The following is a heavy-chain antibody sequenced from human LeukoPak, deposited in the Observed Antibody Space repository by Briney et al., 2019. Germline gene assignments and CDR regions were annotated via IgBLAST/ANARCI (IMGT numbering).Heavy chain of an antibody. D-gene: IGHD6-13*01. Sequence: GGSLRLSRAASGFTFSSYEMNWVRQAPGKGLEWVSYISSSGRTFYYADSVKGRFTISRDNGKNSLYLQMNSLRVEDTAVYYCARDSRGSSWFFDYWGQGALVTVSS. V-gene: IGHV3-48*03. J-gene: IGHJ4*02. CDR3: ARDSRGSSWFFDY. CDR1: GFTFSSYE. CDR2: ISSSGRTF.